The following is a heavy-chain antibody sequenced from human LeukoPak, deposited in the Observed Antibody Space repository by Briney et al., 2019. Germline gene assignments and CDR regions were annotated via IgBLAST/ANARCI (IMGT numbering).Heavy chain of an antibody. CDR3: AREVWGPEY. CDR1: GFTFTKYW. CDR2: IKQDGSDK. D-gene: IGHD1-14*01. Sequence: GGSLTLFCAASGFTFTKYWMTWLRQAPGKGLEWVGNIKQDGSDKNYMDSVKGRFTISRDNTKNSVYLQMSSLRAEDTAVYYCAREVWGPEYWGQGTLVTVSS. V-gene: IGHV3-7*01. J-gene: IGHJ4*02.